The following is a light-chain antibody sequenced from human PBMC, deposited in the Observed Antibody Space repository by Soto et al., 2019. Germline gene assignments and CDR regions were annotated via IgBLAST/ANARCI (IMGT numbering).Light chain of an antibody. J-gene: IGKJ1*01. Sequence: EIMMPQSPATLSVSPGASSTLSCRASQSVSSNLAWYQQKPGQAPRLLIYGASTRATGIPARFSGSGSGTEFTLTISSLQSEDFAVYYCQHYNNWPPWTVGQGTKVDIK. CDR2: GAS. CDR3: QHYNNWPPWT. CDR1: QSVSSN. V-gene: IGKV3-15*01.